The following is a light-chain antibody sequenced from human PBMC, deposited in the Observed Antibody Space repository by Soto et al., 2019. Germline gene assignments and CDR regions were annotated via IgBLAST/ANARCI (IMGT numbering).Light chain of an antibody. Sequence: VADRFNITCRASQTIRSHLNWYQQKPGEAPKIVIYATSTLQSGVPSRFNSSVSETDFTLSISSLQPEDFATYYCQQTYRTPLTFGGGTRVDIK. CDR1: QTIRSH. CDR2: ATS. J-gene: IGKJ4*01. V-gene: IGKV1-39*01. CDR3: QQTYRTPLT.